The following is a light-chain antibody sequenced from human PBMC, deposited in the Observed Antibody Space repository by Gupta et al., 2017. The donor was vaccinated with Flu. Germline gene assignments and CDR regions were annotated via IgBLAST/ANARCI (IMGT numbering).Light chain of an antibody. Sequence: QSALTQPASVSGSLGQSITISCTRTTSDVGGYNSVSWYQQRPGTAPKLTIYDVSNRPSGISNRFSGSKSGNTASLTISGLQAEDEADYYCSSYTSGSTLVVAFGGGTKLTVL. CDR1: TSDVGGYNS. J-gene: IGLJ2*01. CDR2: DVS. CDR3: SSYTSGSTLVVA. V-gene: IGLV2-14*01.